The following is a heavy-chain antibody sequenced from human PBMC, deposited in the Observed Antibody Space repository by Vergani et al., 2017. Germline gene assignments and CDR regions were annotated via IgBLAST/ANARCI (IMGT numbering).Heavy chain of an antibody. D-gene: IGHD3-10*01. V-gene: IGHV1-18*04. Sequence: QVQLVQSGAEVKKPGASVKVSCKASGYTFTSYGISWVRQAPGPGLEWMGWIRAYNGNTNYAQKLQGRVTMTTDTSTSTAYMELRSLRSDDTAVYYCARDLLVGMGVEGVYFQHWGQGTLVTVSS. J-gene: IGHJ1*01. CDR1: GYTFTSYG. CDR3: ARDLLVGMGVEGVYFQH. CDR2: IRAYNGNT.